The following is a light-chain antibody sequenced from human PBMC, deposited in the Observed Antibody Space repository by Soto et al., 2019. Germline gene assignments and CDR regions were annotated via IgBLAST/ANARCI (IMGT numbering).Light chain of an antibody. V-gene: IGLV2-8*01. CDR1: SSDVGAYSY. J-gene: IGLJ1*01. CDR2: EVT. Sequence: QSALTQPPSASGSPGHSVTISCTGTSSDVGAYSYVSWYQQHPGKAPKLMIYEVTKRTSGVPDRFSGSKSGNTASLTVSGLQADDEADYYCASYAGTNIYVFGTGTKLTVL. CDR3: ASYAGTNIYV.